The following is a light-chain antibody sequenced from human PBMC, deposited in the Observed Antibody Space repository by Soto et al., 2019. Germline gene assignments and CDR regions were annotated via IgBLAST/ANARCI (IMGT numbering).Light chain of an antibody. V-gene: IGKV3-15*01. CDR3: QQYHNWPLT. CDR1: QSISSN. Sequence: EIVLTPSPATLSVSPGERATLSCRASQSISSNLAWYQQKPGQVPRLLIYDASTRAAGIPTGFSGSGSGTEFTLTIGSLQSEDFAIYYCQQYHNWPLTLGGGTKVDIK. J-gene: IGKJ4*01. CDR2: DAS.